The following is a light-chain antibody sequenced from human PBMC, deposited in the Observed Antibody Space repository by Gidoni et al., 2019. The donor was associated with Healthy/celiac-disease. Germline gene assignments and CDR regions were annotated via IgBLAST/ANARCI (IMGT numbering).Light chain of an antibody. J-gene: IGKJ1*01. V-gene: IGKV3-20*01. CDR3: QQYGSSRPWT. CDR2: GAS. Sequence: IVLTQSPGTLSLSPGERATLSCRASQSVSSSFLTWYQQRPGQAPRLLIYGASIRATGIPDRFSGSGFGTDFTLTISRLEPEDFAVYYCQQYGSSRPWTFGQGTKVEIK. CDR1: QSVSSSF.